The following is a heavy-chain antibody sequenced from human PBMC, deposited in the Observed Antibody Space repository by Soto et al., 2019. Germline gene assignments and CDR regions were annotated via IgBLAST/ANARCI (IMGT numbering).Heavy chain of an antibody. J-gene: IGHJ4*02. V-gene: IGHV1-3*05. Sequence: QVQLVQSGAEEKNPGASVKVSCKASGYTFTSYAMHWVRQAPGQRLEWMGWINAGNGNTKYSQKFQGRVTITRDTSASTAYMELSSLRSEDTAVYYCARVLVGATPVDYWGQGTLVTVSS. D-gene: IGHD1-26*01. CDR3: ARVLVGATPVDY. CDR2: INAGNGNT. CDR1: GYTFTSYA.